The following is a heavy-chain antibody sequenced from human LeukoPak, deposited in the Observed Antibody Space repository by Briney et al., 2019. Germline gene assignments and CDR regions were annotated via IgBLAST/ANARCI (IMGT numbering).Heavy chain of an antibody. J-gene: IGHJ5*02. V-gene: IGHV3-21*01. CDR1: GFTLSGYN. Sequence: GGSLRVSCASGFTLSGYNMNWVRQAPGKGLEWVASISASSSFIYYSDSVRGRFTISRDNPKKSLYLQMNNLRVEDTAVYFCAAAPELPGWFDPWGQGTLVTISS. CDR3: AAAPELPGWFDP. CDR2: ISASSSFI. D-gene: IGHD1-14*01.